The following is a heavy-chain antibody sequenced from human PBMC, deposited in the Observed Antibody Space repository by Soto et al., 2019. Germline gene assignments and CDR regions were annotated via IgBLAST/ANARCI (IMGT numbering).Heavy chain of an antibody. D-gene: IGHD3-3*01. V-gene: IGHV3-30*18. Sequence: SLRLSCAASGFTLSNYGMHWVRQDLGKGLEWPAVISYDGSNEYYGDSVKGRFTISRDTSKNMMYLYMRSLGAEDTAVYYCAKSYSDFWSGYQTSYYYGMDVWRPGTTVIVSS. CDR3: AKSYSDFWSGYQTSYYYGMDV. CDR1: GFTLSNYG. CDR2: ISYDGSNE. J-gene: IGHJ6*02.